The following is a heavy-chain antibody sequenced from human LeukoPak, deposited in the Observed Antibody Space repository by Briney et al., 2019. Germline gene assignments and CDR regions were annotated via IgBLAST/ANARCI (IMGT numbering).Heavy chain of an antibody. V-gene: IGHV3-23*01. Sequence: GGSLRLSCAASGFTFSSYAMSWVRQAPGKGLEWVSGISGRGGSTSYADSVKGRFTISRDNPKNTLYLQMNSLRAEDTAVYYCAKVWFGESTPFDYWGQGTPVTVSS. J-gene: IGHJ4*02. CDR3: AKVWFGESTPFDY. D-gene: IGHD3-10*01. CDR1: GFTFSSYA. CDR2: ISGRGGST.